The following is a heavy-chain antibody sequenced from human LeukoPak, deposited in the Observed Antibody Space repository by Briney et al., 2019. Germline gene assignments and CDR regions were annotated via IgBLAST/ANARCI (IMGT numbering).Heavy chain of an antibody. J-gene: IGHJ4*02. Sequence: GGSLRLSCAASGFTFSSYEMNWVRQAPGKGLEWVSYISNSGSTIYSADSVKGRFTISRDNAKSSLYLQMNSLRAEDTAVYYCARGRRTGFGHWGQGTLVTVSS. D-gene: IGHD4-17*01. V-gene: IGHV3-48*03. CDR1: GFTFSSYE. CDR2: ISNSGSTI. CDR3: ARGRRTGFGH.